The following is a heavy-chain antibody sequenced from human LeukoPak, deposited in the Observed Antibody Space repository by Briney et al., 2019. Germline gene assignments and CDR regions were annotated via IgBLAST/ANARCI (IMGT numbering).Heavy chain of an antibody. CDR2: IYYSGST. V-gene: IGHV4-31*03. Sequence: SSETQSLTCTVSGGSISSGGYYWSWIRQHPGKGLEWIGYIYYSGSTYYNPSLKSRVTISVDTSKNQFSLKLSSVTAADTAVYYCAGLRYCSGGSCYWDYYYGMDVWGQGTTVTVSS. CDR3: AGLRYCSGGSCYWDYYYGMDV. D-gene: IGHD2-15*01. J-gene: IGHJ6*02. CDR1: GGSISSGGYY.